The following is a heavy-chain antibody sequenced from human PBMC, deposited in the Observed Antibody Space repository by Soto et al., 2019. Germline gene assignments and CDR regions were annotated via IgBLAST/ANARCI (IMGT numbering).Heavy chain of an antibody. Sequence: QVQLQESGPGLVKPSQTLSLTCTVSGGSISSGGYYWSWIRQHPGKGLEWIGYIYYSGNTYYNPSLTRRITISVDTSKNPFSRRMSSVTAADTAVYYCARGVTMVRGVIHTPYCDYWGQGTLVTVSS. CDR3: ARGVTMVRGVIHTPYCDY. CDR2: IYYSGNT. CDR1: GGSISSGGYY. J-gene: IGHJ4*02. V-gene: IGHV4-31*03. D-gene: IGHD3-10*01.